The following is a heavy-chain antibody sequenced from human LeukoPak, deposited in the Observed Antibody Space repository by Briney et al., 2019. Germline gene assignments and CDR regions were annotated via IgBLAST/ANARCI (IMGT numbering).Heavy chain of an antibody. J-gene: IGHJ5*02. CDR2: ISYDGSSK. CDR1: GFTFSSYG. Sequence: GGSLRLSCAASGFTFSSYGMHWVRQAPGKGLEWVAVISYDGSSKYYADSVKGRFTISRDNSKNTSFLQMNSLRAEDTAVYYCARTSKGIDAAGRNWFDPWGQGTLVTVSS. D-gene: IGHD6-13*01. CDR3: ARTSKGIDAAGRNWFDP. V-gene: IGHV3-30*03.